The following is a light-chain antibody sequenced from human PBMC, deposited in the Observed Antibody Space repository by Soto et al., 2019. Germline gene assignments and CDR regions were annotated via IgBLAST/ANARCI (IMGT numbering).Light chain of an antibody. CDR3: QQYGSSLWT. CDR1: QSVISSY. V-gene: IGKV3-20*01. CDR2: GAS. J-gene: IGKJ1*01. Sequence: EIVLAQSPGTLSLSPGERATLSCRASQSVISSYLAWYQQKSGQAPRLFIYGASNRATGIPDRFSGSGSGTDFTLTISRLESEDFAVYYCQQYGSSLWTFGQGTKVEI.